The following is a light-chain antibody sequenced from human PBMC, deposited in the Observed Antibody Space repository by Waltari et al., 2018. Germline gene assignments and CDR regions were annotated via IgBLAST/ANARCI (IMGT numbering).Light chain of an antibody. Sequence: EIVLTQSPAPLSLSPGENATLSCRASQSLSSYLAWSQQKPGQAPRPLIYDASNRATGIPARFSGSGSGTDFTLTISSLEPEDFAVYYCQQRSNWPRTFGPGTKVDIK. CDR2: DAS. V-gene: IGKV3-11*01. CDR1: QSLSSY. J-gene: IGKJ3*01. CDR3: QQRSNWPRT.